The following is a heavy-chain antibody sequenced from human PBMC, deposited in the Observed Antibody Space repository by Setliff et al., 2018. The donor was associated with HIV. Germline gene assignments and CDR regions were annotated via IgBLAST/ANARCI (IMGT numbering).Heavy chain of an antibody. J-gene: IGHJ5*01. CDR3: ARDQSLYDETGTFDS. V-gene: IGHV3-7*01. D-gene: IGHD1-7*01. CDR1: RFTFNDYW. Sequence: PGGSLRLSCVASRFTFNDYWMSWVRQAPGKGLEWVANIDREGSETNYVDSVKGRFTISRDNARSSMYLQMNSLRAEDTALYFCARDQSLYDETGTFDSWGQGTLVTVSS. CDR2: IDREGSET.